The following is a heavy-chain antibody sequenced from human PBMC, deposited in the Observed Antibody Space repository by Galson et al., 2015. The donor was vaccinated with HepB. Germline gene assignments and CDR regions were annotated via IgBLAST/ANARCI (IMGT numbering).Heavy chain of an antibody. CDR3: ARDISVGLPAGGMDV. CDR1: GFTFSSYW. CDR2: IKQDGSEK. J-gene: IGHJ6*02. V-gene: IGHV3-7*03. Sequence: SLRLSCAASGFTFSSYWMSWVRQAPGKGLEWVANIKQDGSEKYYVDSVKGRFTISRDNAKNSLYLQMNSLRAEDTAVYYCARDISVGLPAGGMDVWGQGTTVTVSS. D-gene: IGHD6-25*01.